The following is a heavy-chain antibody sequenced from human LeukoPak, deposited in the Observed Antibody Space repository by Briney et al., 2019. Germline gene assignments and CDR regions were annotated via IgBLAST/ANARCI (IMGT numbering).Heavy chain of an antibody. V-gene: IGHV3-48*04. CDR1: GFTFSSYS. CDR3: ARAAGYYGNPDY. CDR2: ISSSGSSI. Sequence: GGSLRLSCAASGFTFSSYSMNWVRQAPGKGLEWVSYISSSGSSIYYADSVKGRFTISRDNAKNLLYLQMNSLRAEDTAVYYCARAAGYYGNPDYWGQGTLVTVFS. J-gene: IGHJ4*02. D-gene: IGHD3-10*01.